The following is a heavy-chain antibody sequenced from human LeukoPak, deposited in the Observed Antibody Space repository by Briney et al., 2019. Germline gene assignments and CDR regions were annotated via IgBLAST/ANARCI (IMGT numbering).Heavy chain of an antibody. CDR1: GFTFSSYS. V-gene: IGHV3-21*04. Sequence: GGSLRLSCAASGFTFSSYSMNWVRQAPGKGLEWVSSISSSSSYIYYADSVKGRFTISRDNSKNTLYLQMNSLRAEDTAVYYCAREGIAAAGTGAFDIWGQGTMVTVSS. CDR3: AREGIAAAGTGAFDI. CDR2: ISSSSSYI. J-gene: IGHJ3*02. D-gene: IGHD6-13*01.